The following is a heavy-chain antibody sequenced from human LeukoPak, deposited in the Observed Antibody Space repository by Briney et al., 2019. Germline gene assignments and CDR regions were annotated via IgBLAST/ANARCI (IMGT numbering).Heavy chain of an antibody. CDR1: GYTFTSYY. CDR3: ATDRIVGATGDFRFDI. CDR2: FDPEDGET. Sequence: GASVKVSRKASGYTFTSYYMQWVRQAPGRGLEWMGGFDPEDGETIYAQKCQGRVTMTEDTSTDTAYMELSSLRSEDTAVYYCATDRIVGATGDFRFDIWGQGTMVTVSS. D-gene: IGHD1-26*01. J-gene: IGHJ3*02. V-gene: IGHV1-24*01.